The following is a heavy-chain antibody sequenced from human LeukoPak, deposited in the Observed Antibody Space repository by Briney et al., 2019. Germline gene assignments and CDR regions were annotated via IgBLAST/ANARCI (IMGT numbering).Heavy chain of an antibody. CDR3: AREAYCGGDCYSSPYYYYYMDV. V-gene: IGHV1-8*01. J-gene: IGHJ6*03. D-gene: IGHD2-21*02. Sequence: ASVTVSCKASGYAFTSYDINWVRQAPGQGLEWMGGMNPNSGNTGYAQKFQGRVTMTRNTSISTAYMELSSLRSEDTAVYYCAREAYCGGDCYSSPYYYYYMDVWGKGTTVTVSS. CDR2: MNPNSGNT. CDR1: GYAFTSYD.